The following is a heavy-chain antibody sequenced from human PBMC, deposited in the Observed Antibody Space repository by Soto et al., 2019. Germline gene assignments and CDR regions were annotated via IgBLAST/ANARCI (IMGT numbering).Heavy chain of an antibody. CDR3: ARGLGLYYFDY. D-gene: IGHD1-26*01. CDR2: INAGNGNT. V-gene: IGHV1-3*01. J-gene: IGHJ4*02. CDR1: GYTFTSYA. Sequence: QVQLVQSGAEVKKPGASVKVSCKASGYTFTSYAMHWVRQAPGQRLEWMGWINAGNGNTKYSQKFQGRVTITRDTPASTASLEMSSLRSEDTAVYYSARGLGLYYFDYWGQGTLVTVSS.